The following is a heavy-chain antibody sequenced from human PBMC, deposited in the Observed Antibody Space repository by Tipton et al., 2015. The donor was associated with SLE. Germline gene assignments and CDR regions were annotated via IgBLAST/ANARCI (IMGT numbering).Heavy chain of an antibody. J-gene: IGHJ3*02. V-gene: IGHV3-48*03. D-gene: IGHD1-26*01. CDR1: GFTFSSYE. Sequence: SLRLSCAASGFTFSSYEMNWVRQAPGKGLEWVSYISSSGSTIYYADSVKGRFTISRDNAKNSLYLQMNSLRAEDTAAYYCAIPRVGAFDIWGHGTMVTVSS. CDR3: AIPRVGAFDI. CDR2: ISSSGSTI.